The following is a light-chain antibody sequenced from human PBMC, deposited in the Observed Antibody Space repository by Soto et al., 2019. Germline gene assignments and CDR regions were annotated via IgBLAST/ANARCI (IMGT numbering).Light chain of an antibody. CDR2: DVS. J-gene: IGLJ2*01. Sequence: QSAMTQPASVSGSPGLSITISCTGTSSDVGGYKYVSWYQQHPGKAPKLIIYDVSNRPSGVSNRFSGSKSGNTASLTISGLQAEDEADYYCSSYTSSGTLVVFGGGTKVTVL. CDR1: SSDVGGYKY. V-gene: IGLV2-14*01. CDR3: SSYTSSGTLVV.